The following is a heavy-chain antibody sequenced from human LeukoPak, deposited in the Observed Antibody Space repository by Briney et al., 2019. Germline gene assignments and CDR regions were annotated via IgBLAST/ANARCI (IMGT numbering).Heavy chain of an antibody. V-gene: IGHV1-18*01. Sequence: GASVKVSCKASGYTFTSYGISWVRQAPGQGLEWMGWISAYNGNTNYAQKLQGRVTMTTDTSTSTAYMELRSLRSGDTAVYYCARDDLETDYDFWSGTLFDYWGQGTLVTVSS. CDR1: GYTFTSYG. CDR2: ISAYNGNT. CDR3: ARDDLETDYDFWSGTLFDY. J-gene: IGHJ4*02. D-gene: IGHD3-3*01.